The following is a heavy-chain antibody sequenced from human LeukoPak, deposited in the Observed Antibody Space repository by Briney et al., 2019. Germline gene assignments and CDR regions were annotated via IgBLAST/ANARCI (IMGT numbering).Heavy chain of an antibody. D-gene: IGHD3-22*01. J-gene: IGHJ4*02. CDR3: ARSQIVVVPFDY. CDR1: GYIFTGYY. V-gene: IGHV1-2*02. CDR2: INPNSGDT. Sequence: HGASVKVSCKASGYIFTGYYMHWVRQAPGQGLEWMGWINPNSGDTNYAQKFQGRVTMTRDTSISTAYMELSRLRSDDTAVYYCARSQIVVVPFDYWGQGTLVTVSS.